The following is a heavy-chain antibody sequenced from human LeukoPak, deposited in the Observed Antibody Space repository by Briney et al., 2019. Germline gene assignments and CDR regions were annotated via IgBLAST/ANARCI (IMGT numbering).Heavy chain of an antibody. CDR2: IWHDGSYE. J-gene: IGHJ4*01. V-gene: IGHV3-33*06. Sequence: GGSLRLSCAASGFTFSRYGMHWVRQAPGKGLEWVAVIWHDGSYEYYADSVKGRFTISRDNSKNTLYLQMNTLRADDTAVYYCAKDWQGGLTGTGILWGHGTLVTVSS. D-gene: IGHD3-9*01. CDR3: AKDWQGGLTGTGIL. CDR1: GFTFSRYG.